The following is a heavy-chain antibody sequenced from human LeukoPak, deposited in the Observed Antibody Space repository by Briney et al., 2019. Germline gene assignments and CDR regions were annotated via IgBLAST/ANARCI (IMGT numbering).Heavy chain of an antibody. CDR2: IKQDGSEK. J-gene: IGHJ4*02. D-gene: IGHD6-13*01. Sequence: GGSLRLSCAASGFIFSNYWMSWVRQAPGKGLEWVANIKQDGSEKYYVDSVKVRFTISRDDAKNSLYLQMNSLKAEDTAVYYCARPPRYSSSWFDCWGQGALVTVSS. CDR1: GFIFSNYW. V-gene: IGHV3-7*03. CDR3: ARPPRYSSSWFDC.